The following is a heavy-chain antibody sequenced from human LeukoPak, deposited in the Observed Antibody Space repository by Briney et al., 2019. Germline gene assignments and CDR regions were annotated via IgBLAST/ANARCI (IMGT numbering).Heavy chain of an antibody. CDR3: ARGSCSSTSCYHFDY. V-gene: IGHV4-59*01. D-gene: IGHD2-2*01. CDR2: IYYSGST. Sequence: SETLSLTCTVSGGSISSYYWSWIRQPPGKGLEWIGYIYYSGSTNYNPSLKSRVTISVDTSKNQFSLKLSSVTAADTAVYYCARGSCSSTSCYHFDYWGQETLVTVSS. J-gene: IGHJ4*02. CDR1: GGSISSYY.